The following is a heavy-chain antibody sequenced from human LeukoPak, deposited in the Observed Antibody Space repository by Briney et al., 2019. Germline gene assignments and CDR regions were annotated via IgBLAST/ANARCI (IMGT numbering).Heavy chain of an antibody. D-gene: IGHD6-19*01. Sequence: SVKVSCKASGHTFSSYAISWVRQAPGQGLEWMGGIIPIFGTANYAQKFQGRVTITTDESTSTAYMELSSLRSEDTAVYYCARGEDIAVAGTNYYYYYYMDVWGKGTTVTVSS. J-gene: IGHJ6*03. V-gene: IGHV1-69*05. CDR3: ARGEDIAVAGTNYYYYYYMDV. CDR2: IIPIFGTA. CDR1: GHTFSSYA.